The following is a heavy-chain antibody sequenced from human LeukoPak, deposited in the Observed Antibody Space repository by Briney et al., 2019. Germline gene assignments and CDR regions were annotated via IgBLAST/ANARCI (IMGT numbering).Heavy chain of an antibody. CDR1: GYTFTSYD. V-gene: IGHV1-8*01. CDR2: MNPNSGNT. D-gene: IGHD6-13*01. J-gene: IGHJ5*02. Sequence: GASVKVSCKASGYTFTSYDINWVRQATGQGLEWMGWMNPNSGNTGYAQKFQGRVTMTRNTSISTAYMELSSLRSEDTAVYYCARAGSWDNWSDPWGQGTLVTVSS. CDR3: ARAGSWDNWSDP.